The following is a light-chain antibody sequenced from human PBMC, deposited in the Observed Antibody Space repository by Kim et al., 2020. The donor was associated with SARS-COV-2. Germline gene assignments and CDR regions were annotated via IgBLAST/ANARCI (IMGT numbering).Light chain of an antibody. CDR1: SSNIGRNA. Sequence: ELTQPPSMSGTTGQRVTISCSGSSSNIGRNAVNWYQQLPGAAPKLLIYASDQRPSGVPDRFSGSKSGSSASLAISGLQSDDEADYYCSVWDGSLQDVLFGGGTQLTVL. J-gene: IGLJ2*01. V-gene: IGLV1-44*01. CDR3: SVWDGSLQDVL. CDR2: ASD.